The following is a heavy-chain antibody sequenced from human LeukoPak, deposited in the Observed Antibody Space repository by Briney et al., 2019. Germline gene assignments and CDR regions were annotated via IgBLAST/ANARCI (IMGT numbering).Heavy chain of an antibody. V-gene: IGHV6-1*01. D-gene: IGHD2/OR15-2a*01. Sequence: SQTLSLTCAISGDTVSSNSAAWNWIRQSPSRGLEWLGRTYFRSKWYNDYAESVKGRISINPDTSKNQFSLQLNSVNPEDTAVYYCANFYLDNWSQRSLVTVSS. CDR3: ANFYLDN. CDR1: GDTVSSNSAA. CDR2: TYFRSKWYN. J-gene: IGHJ4*02.